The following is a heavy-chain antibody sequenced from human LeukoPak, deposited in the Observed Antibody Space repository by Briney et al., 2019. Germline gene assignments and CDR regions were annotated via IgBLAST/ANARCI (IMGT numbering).Heavy chain of an antibody. CDR1: GYTLTELS. Sequence: ASVKVSCKVSGYTLTELSMHWVRQAPGKGLEWMGGFDPEDGETIYAQKFQGRVTMTEDTSTGTAYMELSSLRSEDTAVYFCATQRVTMVRGVILFDYWGQGTLVTVSS. V-gene: IGHV1-24*01. J-gene: IGHJ4*02. D-gene: IGHD3-10*01. CDR3: ATQRVTMVRGVILFDY. CDR2: FDPEDGET.